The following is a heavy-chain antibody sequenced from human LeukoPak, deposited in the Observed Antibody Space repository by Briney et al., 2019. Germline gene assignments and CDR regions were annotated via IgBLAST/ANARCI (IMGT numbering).Heavy chain of an antibody. CDR1: EFTFSSYA. CDR2: ISGSGGST. D-gene: IGHD6-13*01. Sequence: GGSLRLSCAASEFTFSSYAMGWVRQAPGKGLEWVSAISGSGGSTYYADSVKGRFTISRDNSKNTLYLQMNSLRAEDTAVYYCPKSRGGEQLAYYYYYMDVWGKGTTVTVSS. CDR3: PKSRGGEQLAYYYYYMDV. V-gene: IGHV3-23*01. J-gene: IGHJ6*03.